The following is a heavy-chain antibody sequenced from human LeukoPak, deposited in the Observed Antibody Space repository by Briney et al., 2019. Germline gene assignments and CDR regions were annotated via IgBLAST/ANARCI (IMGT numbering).Heavy chain of an antibody. Sequence: PGGSLRLSCEASGFTFSTYWMSWVRQAPGKGLEWVANIKQDRSEKYYVDSVKGRFTISRDNAKNSLYLQMNSLRAEDTAMYYCARDSAGNDYWGQGTLVTVSS. CDR2: IKQDRSEK. J-gene: IGHJ4*02. D-gene: IGHD6-13*01. V-gene: IGHV3-7*01. CDR1: GFTFSTYW. CDR3: ARDSAGNDY.